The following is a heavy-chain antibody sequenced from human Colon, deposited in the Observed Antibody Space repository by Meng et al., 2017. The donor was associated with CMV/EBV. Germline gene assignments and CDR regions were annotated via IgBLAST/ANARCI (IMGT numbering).Heavy chain of an antibody. CDR3: ARVQEGFTIFGVVIPSWFDA. CDR2: IYYSGST. CDR1: GGSISSYY. D-gene: IGHD3-3*01. J-gene: IGHJ5*02. V-gene: IGHV4-59*01. Sequence: SETLSLTCTVSGGSISSYYWSWIRQPPGKGLEWIGYIYYSGSTNYNLSLKSRVTISVDTSKNQFSLKLSSVTAADTAVYYCARVQEGFTIFGVVIPSWFDAWGQGTLVTVSS.